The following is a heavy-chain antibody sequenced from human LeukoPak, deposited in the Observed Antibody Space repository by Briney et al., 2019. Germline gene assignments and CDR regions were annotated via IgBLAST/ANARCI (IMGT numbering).Heavy chain of an antibody. Sequence: PSETLSLTCTVSGYSISSGYHWGWIRQPPGKGLEWIGSIYHSGSTYYNPSLKSRVTISVDTSKNQFSLKLSSVTAADTAVYYCAHYYDILTGYRDWGQGTLVTVSS. CDR1: GYSISSGYH. J-gene: IGHJ4*02. D-gene: IGHD3-9*01. CDR3: AHYYDILTGYRD. CDR2: IYHSGST. V-gene: IGHV4-38-2*02.